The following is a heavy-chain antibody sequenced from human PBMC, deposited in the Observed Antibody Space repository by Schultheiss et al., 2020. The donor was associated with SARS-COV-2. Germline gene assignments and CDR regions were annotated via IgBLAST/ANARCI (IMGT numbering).Heavy chain of an antibody. J-gene: IGHJ5*02. CDR3: ARQGRGLDP. CDR1: GYTFSSYW. Sequence: GESLKISCKGSGYTFSSYWIGWVRQMPGKGLEWMAIIFPSDSDARYSPSFQGQVTISADKSISTAYLQWSSLKASDTAMYYCARQGRGLDPWGQGTLVTVSS. V-gene: IGHV5-51*01. CDR2: IFPSDSDA.